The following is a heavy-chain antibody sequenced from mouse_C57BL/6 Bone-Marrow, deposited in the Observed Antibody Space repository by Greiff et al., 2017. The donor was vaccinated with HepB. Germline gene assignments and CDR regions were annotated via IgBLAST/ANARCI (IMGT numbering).Heavy chain of an antibody. Sequence: VQLQQPGAELVKPGASVKMSCKASGYTFTSYWITWVKQRPGQGLEWIGDIYPGSGSTNYNAKFKSKATLSVDTPSSTAYMQLSSLTSEDSAVYYCARTVDYYGPSYWYFDVWGTGTTVTVSS. CDR2: IYPGSGST. V-gene: IGHV1-55*01. D-gene: IGHD1-1*01. CDR3: ARTVDYYGPSYWYFDV. CDR1: GYTFTSYW. J-gene: IGHJ1*03.